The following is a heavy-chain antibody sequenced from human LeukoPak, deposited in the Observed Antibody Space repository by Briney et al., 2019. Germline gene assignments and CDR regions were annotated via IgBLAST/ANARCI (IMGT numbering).Heavy chain of an antibody. J-gene: IGHJ4*02. Sequence: ASVKVSCKASGYTFTSYGISWVRQAPGQGLEWMGWISAYNGNTNYAQKLQGRVTMPTDTSTSTAYMELRSLRSDDTAVYYCARARPGYCSSTSCYARTYYFDYWGQGTLVTVSS. CDR3: ARARPGYCSSTSCYARTYYFDY. V-gene: IGHV1-18*01. CDR1: GYTFTSYG. D-gene: IGHD2-2*01. CDR2: ISAYNGNT.